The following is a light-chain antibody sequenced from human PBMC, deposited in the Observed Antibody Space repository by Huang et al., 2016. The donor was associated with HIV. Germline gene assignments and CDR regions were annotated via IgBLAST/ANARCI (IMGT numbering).Light chain of an antibody. V-gene: IGKV1-17*03. CDR2: AAS. CDR1: QGIANY. J-gene: IGKJ1*01. Sequence: DIQLTQSPSAMSASVGDRVSITCRASQGIANYLVWFQQRPGGAPKRLIYAASSLQRGVPSRFSGSGSGTKFTRTISGLQPEDFATYYCLQHHAYPLTFGQGTKVEV. CDR3: LQHHAYPLT.